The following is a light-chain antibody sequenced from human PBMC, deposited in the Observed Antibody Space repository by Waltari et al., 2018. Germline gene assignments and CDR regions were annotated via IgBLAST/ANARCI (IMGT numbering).Light chain of an antibody. CDR1: QSIVSY. CDR2: LAS. J-gene: IGKJ1*01. V-gene: IGKV1-39*01. Sequence: DIQMTQSPSSLSASVGDTISVTCRANQSIVSYVHWYQHKPGKAPDLLIYLASRLQSGVPSRVRGGGSGTDFTLTINSLQPEDFATYFCQQSFSLPWTFGQGTKVE. CDR3: QQSFSLPWT.